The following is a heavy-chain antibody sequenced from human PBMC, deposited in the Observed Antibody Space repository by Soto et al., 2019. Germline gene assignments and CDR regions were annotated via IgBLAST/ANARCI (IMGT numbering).Heavy chain of an antibody. V-gene: IGHV4-34*01. J-gene: IGHJ5*02. CDR3: ARGRGAARPLRPDGDSDNWFDP. Sequence: SETLSLTCAVYGGSFSGYYWSWIRQPPGKGLEWIGEINHSGSTNYNPSLKSRVTISVDTSKNQFSLKLSSVTAADTAVYYCARGRGAARPLRPDGDSDNWFDPWGQGTLVTVSS. CDR1: GGSFSGYY. D-gene: IGHD6-6*01. CDR2: INHSGST.